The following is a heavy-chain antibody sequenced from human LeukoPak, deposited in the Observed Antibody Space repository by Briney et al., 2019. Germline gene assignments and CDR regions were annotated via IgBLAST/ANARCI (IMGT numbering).Heavy chain of an antibody. CDR1: GGSISSGDYY. V-gene: IGHV4-30-4*01. Sequence: SETLSLTCTVSGGSISSGDYYWSWIRQPPGKGLEWMGYICYSGSTYYNPSLKSRVTISVDTSKNQFSLKLSSVTAADTAVYYCARDSSGWCDYWGQGTLVTVSS. CDR2: ICYSGST. J-gene: IGHJ4*02. D-gene: IGHD6-19*01. CDR3: ARDSSGWCDY.